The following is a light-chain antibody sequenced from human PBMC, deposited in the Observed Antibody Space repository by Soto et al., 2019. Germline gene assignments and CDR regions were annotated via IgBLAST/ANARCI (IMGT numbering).Light chain of an antibody. CDR2: EVT. V-gene: IGLV2-14*01. CDR3: NSPTPGSLYV. J-gene: IGLJ1*01. CDR1: SSDVGAYKY. Sequence: QSVLTQPASVSGSPGQSITISCTGTSSDVGAYKYVSWYQQYPGKAPKLIIYEVTHRPSGVSSRFSGSKSGNTASLTISGLQPEDEADYYCNSPTPGSLYVFGTGTKVTVL.